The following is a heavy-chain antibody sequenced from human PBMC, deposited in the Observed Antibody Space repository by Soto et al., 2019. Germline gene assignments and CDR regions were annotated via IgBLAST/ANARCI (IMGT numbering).Heavy chain of an antibody. CDR3: ARDKDRQQLGGNYYYGIDV. CDR1: GGTFGNSA. V-gene: IGHV1-69*12. CDR2: IIPIFPTP. J-gene: IGHJ6*02. D-gene: IGHD3-3*02. Sequence: QVQLVQSGAEVKKPGSSVTVSCKASGGTFGNSAISWVRQAPGQGLEWMGGIIPIFPTPAYAQKFQGRVTITADESTTTAYMELTSLRSEYTAVYYCARDKDRQQLGGNYYYGIDVWGQGTTVTVSS.